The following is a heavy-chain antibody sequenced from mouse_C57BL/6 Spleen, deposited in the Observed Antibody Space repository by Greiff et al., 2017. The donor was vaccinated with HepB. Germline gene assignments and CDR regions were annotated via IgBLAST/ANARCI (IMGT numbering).Heavy chain of an antibody. V-gene: IGHV1-5*01. D-gene: IGHD1-1*01. J-gene: IGHJ3*01. CDR1: GYTFTSYW. Sequence: EVQLQQSGTVLARPGASVKMSCKTSGYTFTSYWMHWVEQRPGQGLEWIGAIYPGNSDTSYNQKFKGKAKLTAVTSASTAYMELSSLTNEDSAVYYCTNHYGSSYWFAYWGQGTLVTVSA. CDR3: TNHYGSSYWFAY. CDR2: IYPGNSDT.